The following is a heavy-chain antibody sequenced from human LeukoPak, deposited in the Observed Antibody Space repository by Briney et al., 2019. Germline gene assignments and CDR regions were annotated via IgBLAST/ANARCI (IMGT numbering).Heavy chain of an antibody. D-gene: IGHD2-15*01. Sequence: GSLLLSCAASGFIFSSYGMHWVRQAPGKGLEWVAVIWYDGTNTYYADSVKGRFTISRDNSKNTLYLQMNSLRAEDTAVYYCARDFCSGGSCYPDAFDIWGQGTMVTVSS. CDR3: ARDFCSGGSCYPDAFDI. J-gene: IGHJ3*02. CDR2: IWYDGTNT. V-gene: IGHV3-33*08. CDR1: GFIFSSYG.